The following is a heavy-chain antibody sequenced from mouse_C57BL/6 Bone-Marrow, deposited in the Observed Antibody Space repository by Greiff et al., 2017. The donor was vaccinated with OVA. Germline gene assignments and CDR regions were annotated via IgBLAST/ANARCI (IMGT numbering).Heavy chain of an antibody. D-gene: IGHD1-1*01. CDR1: GFTFSDAW. J-gene: IGHJ1*03. Sequence: EVKLVDSGGGLVQPGGSMKLSCAASGFTFSDAWMDWVRQSPEKGLEWVAEIRNKANNHATYYAESVKGRFTISRDDSKSSVYLQMNSLRAEDTGIYYCTPSYGSSYDWYFDVWGTGTTVTVSS. CDR3: TPSYGSSYDWYFDV. CDR2: IRNKANNHAT. V-gene: IGHV6-6*01.